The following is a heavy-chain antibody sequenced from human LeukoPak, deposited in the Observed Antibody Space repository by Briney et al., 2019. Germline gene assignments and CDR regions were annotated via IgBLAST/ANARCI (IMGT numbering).Heavy chain of an antibody. Sequence: PGGSLRLSCAASGFTLSSYWMYWVRQAPGKGLVWVSRINSDGSITNYADSVKGRFTISRDNAKNTLYLQMNSLRAEDTAVYYCAGVGGARVYWSQGTLSPSPQ. CDR2: INSDGSIT. CDR1: GFTLSSYW. D-gene: IGHD1-26*01. CDR3: AGVGGARVY. J-gene: IGHJ4*02. V-gene: IGHV3-74*01.